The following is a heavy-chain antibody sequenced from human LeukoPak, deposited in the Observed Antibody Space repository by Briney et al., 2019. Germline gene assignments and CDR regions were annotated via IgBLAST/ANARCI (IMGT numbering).Heavy chain of an antibody. D-gene: IGHD3-3*01. J-gene: IGHJ3*02. CDR1: GDSITSYY. Sequence: SETLSLTCSVFGDSITSYYWNWIRQPPGKALEWIGYISYSGSTNYNPSLKSRVTMSSDTSKNQFSLKLKSVTAADTAVYFCARGDYDFWSGSHDPFDIWGQGIRVTVSS. CDR3: ARGDYDFWSGSHDPFDI. CDR2: ISYSGST. V-gene: IGHV4-59*01.